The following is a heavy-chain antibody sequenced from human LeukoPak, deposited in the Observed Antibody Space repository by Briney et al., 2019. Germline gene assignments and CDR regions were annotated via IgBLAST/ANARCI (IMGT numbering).Heavy chain of an antibody. D-gene: IGHD6-13*01. CDR3: ARAVAAAGSPYFDY. CDR2: IYYSGST. Sequence: LRLSCAASGFTFSEYSLNWVRQPPGKGLEWIGYIYYSGSTYYNPSLKSRITISVDTSKNQFSLKLSSVTAADTAVYYCARAVAAAGSPYFDYWGQGTLVTVSS. CDR1: GFTFSEYS. J-gene: IGHJ4*02. V-gene: IGHV4-30-4*08.